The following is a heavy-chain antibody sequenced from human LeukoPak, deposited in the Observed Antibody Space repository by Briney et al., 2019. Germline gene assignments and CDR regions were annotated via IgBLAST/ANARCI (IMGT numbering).Heavy chain of an antibody. J-gene: IGHJ4*02. CDR2: MSDDGTNK. CDR1: GFTFSAYA. Sequence: GGSLRLSCAASGFTFSAYAMHWVRQAPDKGLEWVAVMSDDGTNKYYTDSVKGRFTISRDNSKDTLYLQMNSLRAEDTAVYYCARDSSGWSFFDYWGQGTLVTVSS. CDR3: ARDSSGWSFFDY. V-gene: IGHV3-30-3*01. D-gene: IGHD6-19*01.